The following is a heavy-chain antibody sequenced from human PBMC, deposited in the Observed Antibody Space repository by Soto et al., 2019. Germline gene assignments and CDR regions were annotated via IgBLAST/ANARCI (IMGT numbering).Heavy chain of an antibody. CDR2: VFYTGFT. D-gene: IGHD1-20*01. CDR1: GGSISGSYYY. CDR3: ASSQKGYNWNYFDH. V-gene: IGHV4-39*01. J-gene: IGHJ4*02. Sequence: NPSETLSLTCTVSGGSISGSYYYWGWLRQSPGRGPEWIGSVFYTGFTSYNPSLESRVSVSVDTSKNQFSLKVSAVTAADTAVYYCASSQKGYNWNYFDHWGQGALVTVSS.